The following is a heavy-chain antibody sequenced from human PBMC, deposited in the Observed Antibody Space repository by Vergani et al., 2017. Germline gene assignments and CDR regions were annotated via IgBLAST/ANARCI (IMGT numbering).Heavy chain of an antibody. J-gene: IGHJ4*02. CDR2: ISPDGFST. D-gene: IGHD3/OR15-3a*01. CDR3: AAMNEEYHSGLGY. V-gene: IGHV1-46*01. CDR1: GYTFTAYY. Sequence: QVQLVQSGAEVGKPGASVKISCKASGYTFTAYYIHWVRQAPEQGLEWVGVISPDGFSTFYAQKFQGRVTITRDTSTSTVYVEVTSLRSDDTAVYYCAAMNEEYHSGLGYWGQGTLVTVSA.